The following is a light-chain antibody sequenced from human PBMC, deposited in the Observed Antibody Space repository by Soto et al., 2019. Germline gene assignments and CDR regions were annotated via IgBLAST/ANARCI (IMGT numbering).Light chain of an antibody. CDR1: QSVSSSY. CDR2: GAS. CDR3: QQYGSSPLVT. J-gene: IGKJ5*01. Sequence: EIVLTQSPGTLSLSPGERATLSCRASQSVSSSYLAWYQQKPGQAPRLLIYGASSRATGIPDRFSGSGSGTDFTLTISRLERVDFAVYYCQQYGSSPLVTFGQGTRLEIK. V-gene: IGKV3-20*01.